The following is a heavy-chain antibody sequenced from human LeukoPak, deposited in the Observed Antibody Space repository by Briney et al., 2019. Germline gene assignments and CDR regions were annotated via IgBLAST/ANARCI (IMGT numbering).Heavy chain of an antibody. CDR1: GYTFTGYY. J-gene: IGHJ4*02. Sequence: ASVKVSCKASGYTFTGYYMHWVRQAPGQGLEWMGWINPDSGGTNYAQRFHGRVTMTRDTSISTAYMELSRLRSDDTAVYYCARVRAAAGTYYFDYWGQGTLVTASS. CDR3: ARVRAAAGTYYFDY. CDR2: INPDSGGT. D-gene: IGHD6-13*01. V-gene: IGHV1-2*02.